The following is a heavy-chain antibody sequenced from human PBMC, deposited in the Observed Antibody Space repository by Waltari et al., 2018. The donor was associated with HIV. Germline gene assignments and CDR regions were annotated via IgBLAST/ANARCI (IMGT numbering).Heavy chain of an antibody. V-gene: IGHV4-61*02. CDR2: IYTSGST. J-gene: IGHJ6*02. D-gene: IGHD4-4*01. CDR3: ASTPTSASVTAGRRYYGMDV. CDR1: GGSISSGRYY. Sequence: QVQLQESGPGLVQPSQTLSLTCTDSGGSISSGRYYWSWIRPPAGTGTEWIGRIYTSGSTNYNPSLKSRVTISVDTSKNQFSLKLSSVTAADTAVYYCASTPTSASVTAGRRYYGMDVWGQGTTVTVSS.